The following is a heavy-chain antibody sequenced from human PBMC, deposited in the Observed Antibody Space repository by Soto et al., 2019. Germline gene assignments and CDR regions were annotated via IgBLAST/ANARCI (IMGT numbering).Heavy chain of an antibody. J-gene: IGHJ6*03. CDR3: ARALFPALGSTSNAGYYYYYMDV. Sequence: SVKVSCKASGGTFSSYTISWVRQAPGQGLEWMGRIIPILGIANYAQKFQGRVTITADKSTSTAYMELSSLRSEDTAVYYCARALFPALGSTSNAGYYYYYMDVWRKGTTVTVSS. D-gene: IGHD2-21*01. CDR1: GGTFSSYT. CDR2: IIPILGIA. V-gene: IGHV1-69*02.